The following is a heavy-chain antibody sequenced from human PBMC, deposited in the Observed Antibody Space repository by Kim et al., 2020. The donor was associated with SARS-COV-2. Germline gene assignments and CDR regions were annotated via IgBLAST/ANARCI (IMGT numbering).Heavy chain of an antibody. CDR2: IDWDDDK. J-gene: IGHJ4*02. Sequence: SGPTLVNPTQTLTLTCTFSGFSLSTSGMCVSWIRQPPGKALEWLALIDWDDDKYYSTSLKTRLTISKDTSKNQVVLTMTNMDPVDTATYYCARISQTGSSLDFDYWGQGTLVTVSS. V-gene: IGHV2-70*01. CDR3: ARISQTGSSLDFDY. CDR1: GFSLSTSGMC. D-gene: IGHD6-6*01.